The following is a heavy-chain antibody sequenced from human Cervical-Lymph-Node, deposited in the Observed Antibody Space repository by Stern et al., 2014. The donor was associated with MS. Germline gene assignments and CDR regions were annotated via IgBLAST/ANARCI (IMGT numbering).Heavy chain of an antibody. CDR1: GGSISSGGYF. D-gene: IGHD2-2*01. CDR2: IYHSGST. J-gene: IGHJ5*01. Sequence: QLQLQESGPGLVKPSQTLSLTCTVSGGSISSGGYFRSWIRQHPGKGLEWIGYIYHSGSTYYNPSLKSRVTISVDTSKNQFSLNLTSVTAADTAVYYCARKGAIVPAAIENWFDSWGQGTPVTVSS. V-gene: IGHV4-31*03. CDR3: ARKGAIVPAAIENWFDS.